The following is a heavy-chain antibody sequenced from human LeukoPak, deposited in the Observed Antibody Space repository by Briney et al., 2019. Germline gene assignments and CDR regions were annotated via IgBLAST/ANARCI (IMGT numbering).Heavy chain of an antibody. CDR3: ARDNRRVTAKDYYYYMDV. CDR1: GYTSTSYG. V-gene: IGHV1-18*01. J-gene: IGHJ6*03. D-gene: IGHD2-21*02. Sequence: GASVKVSCKASGYTSTSYGISWVRQAPGQGLEWMGWISAYNGNTNYAQKLQGRVTMTTDTSTSTAYMELRSLRSDDTAVYYCARDNRRVTAKDYYYYMDVWGKGTTVTISS. CDR2: ISAYNGNT.